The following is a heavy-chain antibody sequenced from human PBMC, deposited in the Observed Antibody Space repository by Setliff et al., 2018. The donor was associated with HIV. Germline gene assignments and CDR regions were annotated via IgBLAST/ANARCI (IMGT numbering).Heavy chain of an antibody. J-gene: IGHJ4*02. CDR3: AKDAAITATSSYFDY. Sequence: GESLKISCAASGFTFDEHAMHWVRQAPGKGLEWVSLISWDGRTTYYADSVKGRFTISRDNSRNSMYLQMSSLRAEDTALYYCAKDAAITATSSYFDYWGQGTLVTVSS. CDR2: ISWDGRTT. CDR1: GFTFDEHA. D-gene: IGHD1-20*01. V-gene: IGHV3-43D*04.